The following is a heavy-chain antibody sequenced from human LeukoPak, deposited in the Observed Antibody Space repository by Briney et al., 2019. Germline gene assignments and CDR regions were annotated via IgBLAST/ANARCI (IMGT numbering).Heavy chain of an antibody. J-gene: IGHJ6*03. CDR1: GGSISSSSYY. Sequence: SETLSLTCTVSGGSISSSSYYWGWIRQPPGKGLEWIGSIYYSGSTYYNPSLKSRVTISVDTSKNQFSLKLSSVTAADTAVYYCARDMRAALASDYYYYYYMDVWGKGTTVTVSS. CDR3: ARDMRAALASDYYYYYYMDV. CDR2: IYYSGST. D-gene: IGHD2-15*01. V-gene: IGHV4-39*02.